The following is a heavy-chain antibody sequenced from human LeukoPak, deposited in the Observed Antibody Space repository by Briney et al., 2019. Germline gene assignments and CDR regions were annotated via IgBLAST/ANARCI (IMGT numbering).Heavy chain of an antibody. CDR2: TYSGGNT. CDR1: GSTFNSYA. Sequence: GGSLRLSCAASGSTFNSYAMSWVRQAPGKGLEWVSVTYSGGNTDYADSVKGRFTISRDNSKNTLYLQISSLRVEDTAIYYCARGRNYFPIDYWGQGTFVIVSS. CDR3: ARGRNYFPIDY. D-gene: IGHD2/OR15-2a*01. J-gene: IGHJ4*02. V-gene: IGHV3-23*01.